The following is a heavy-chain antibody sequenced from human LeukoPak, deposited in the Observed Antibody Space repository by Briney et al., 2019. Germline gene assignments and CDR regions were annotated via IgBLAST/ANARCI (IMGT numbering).Heavy chain of an antibody. CDR2: ISAYNGNT. J-gene: IGHJ3*02. CDR1: GYTFTSYG. V-gene: IGHV1-18*01. CDR3: VRSGYCYGGTCHSGAFDI. Sequence: ATVKVSCKASGYTFTSYGISWVRQAPGQGLEWMGWISAYNGNTNFAQKLQGRITMTTDTSTSTAYMELRSLRSDDTAVYYCVRSGYCYGGTCHSGAFDIWGQGTVVTVSS. D-gene: IGHD2-15*01.